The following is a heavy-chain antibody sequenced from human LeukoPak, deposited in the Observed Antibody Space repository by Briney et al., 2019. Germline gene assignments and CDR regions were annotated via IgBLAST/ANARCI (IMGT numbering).Heavy chain of an antibody. CDR2: ISSSGSTI. D-gene: IGHD3-3*01. Sequence: GGSLRLSCAASGFTFSDYYMSWIRQAPGKGLEWVSYISSSGSTIYYADSVKGRFTISRDNAKNSLYLQMNSLRAEDTAVYYCARGKPWNYDFWSGYYQYYFDYWGQGTLVTVSS. CDR3: ARGKPWNYDFWSGYYQYYFDY. V-gene: IGHV3-11*04. CDR1: GFTFSDYY. J-gene: IGHJ4*02.